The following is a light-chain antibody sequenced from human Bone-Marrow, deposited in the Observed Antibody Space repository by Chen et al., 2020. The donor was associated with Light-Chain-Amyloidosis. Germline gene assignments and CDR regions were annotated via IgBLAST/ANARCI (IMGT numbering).Light chain of an antibody. CDR2: DVS. Sequence: QSALPQPASVSGSPGQSITISCTGTSSDVGGYNHVSWYQQHPGKAPKLMIYDVSNRPSGVSNRFSGSKSGNTASLTISGLQAEDEADYYCSSYTSSRHLVFGGGTKLTVL. V-gene: IGLV2-14*03. CDR1: SSDVGGYNH. CDR3: SSYTSSRHLV. J-gene: IGLJ2*01.